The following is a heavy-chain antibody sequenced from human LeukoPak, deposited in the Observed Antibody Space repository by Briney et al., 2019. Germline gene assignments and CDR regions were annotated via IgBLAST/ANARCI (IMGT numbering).Heavy chain of an antibody. CDR2: IYPADSDT. V-gene: IGHV5-51*01. Sequence: GESVKIACKGSGYSFATFGIACVRHVPGQGLEWMGIIYPADSDTRYSPSFQGQVTISADKSITTAYLQWSSLKASDTAMYYCARRQGGFDYWGQGTLVTVSS. CDR1: GYSFATFG. D-gene: IGHD1-26*01. CDR3: ARRQGGFDY. J-gene: IGHJ4*02.